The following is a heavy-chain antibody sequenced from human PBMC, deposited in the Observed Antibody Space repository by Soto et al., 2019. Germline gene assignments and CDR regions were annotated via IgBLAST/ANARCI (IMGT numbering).Heavy chain of an antibody. CDR2: INPSGGST. V-gene: IGHV1-46*01. CDR1: GYTFTSYY. D-gene: IGHD4-17*01. J-gene: IGHJ6*02. CDR3: ARNPTFTVTTSLYYYYYGMDV. Sequence: QVQLVQSGAEVKKPGASVKVSCKASGYTFTSYYMHWVRQAPGQGLEWMGIINPSGGSTSYAQKFQGRGTMTRDTSTSTVYMELSRLRSEDTAVYYCARNPTFTVTTSLYYYYYGMDVWGQGTTVTVSS.